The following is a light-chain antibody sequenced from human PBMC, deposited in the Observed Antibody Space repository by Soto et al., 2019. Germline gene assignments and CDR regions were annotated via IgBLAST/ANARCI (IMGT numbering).Light chain of an antibody. J-gene: IGLJ1*01. CDR1: SSDVGGYNY. CDR3: SSYTSSSTQV. V-gene: IGLV2-14*01. Sequence: QSALTQPASVPGSPGQSITISCTGTSSDVGGYNYVSWYQQHPGKAPKLMIYEVSNRPSGVSNRFSGSKSGNTASLTISGLQAEDEADYYCSSYTSSSTQVFGTGTQLTVL. CDR2: EVS.